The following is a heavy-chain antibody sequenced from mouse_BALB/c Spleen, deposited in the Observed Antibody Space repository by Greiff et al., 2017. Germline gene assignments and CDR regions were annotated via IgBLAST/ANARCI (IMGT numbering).Heavy chain of an antibody. Sequence: EVKVIESGGGLVQPGGSLKLSCAASGFDFSRYWMSWVRQAPGKGLEWIGEINPDSSTINYTPSLKDKFIISRDNAKNTLYLQMSKVRSEDTALYYCARPYYGSSYWYFDVWGAGTTVTVSS. CDR3: ARPYYGSSYWYFDV. CDR1: GFDFSRYW. D-gene: IGHD1-1*01. V-gene: IGHV4-1*02. CDR2: INPDSSTI. J-gene: IGHJ1*01.